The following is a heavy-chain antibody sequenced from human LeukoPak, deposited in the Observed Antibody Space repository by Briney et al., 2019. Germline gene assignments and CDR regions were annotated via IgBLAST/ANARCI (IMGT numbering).Heavy chain of an antibody. J-gene: IGHJ6*02. V-gene: IGHV4-59*01. Sequence: SETLSLTCTVSGGSIRNCYWSWIRQPPGKGLEWIGFIYYSGSTNYNPSLKSRVTISVDTSKNQFSLKLSSVTAADTAVYYCARDHGYGSYYGMDVWGQGTTVTVSS. CDR2: IYYSGST. D-gene: IGHD3-10*01. CDR1: GGSIRNCY. CDR3: ARDHGYGSYYGMDV.